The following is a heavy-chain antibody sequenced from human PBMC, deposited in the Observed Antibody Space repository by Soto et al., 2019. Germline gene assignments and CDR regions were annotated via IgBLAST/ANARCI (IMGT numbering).Heavy chain of an antibody. D-gene: IGHD4-17*01. V-gene: IGHV2-5*02. J-gene: IGHJ4*02. CDR1: GFSLTTTDMG. CDR3: GLAVDYDLLTVDH. Sequence: QITLKESGPPLVRPAQTLTLTCTFSGFSLTTTDMGVDWIRKPPGKALDLLALIYWDDDKRYHPSLKNRLAITKATSRQRVVLTINNIHPDDTRTFFCGLAVDYDLLTVDHWGPATMVTVAS. CDR2: IYWDDDK.